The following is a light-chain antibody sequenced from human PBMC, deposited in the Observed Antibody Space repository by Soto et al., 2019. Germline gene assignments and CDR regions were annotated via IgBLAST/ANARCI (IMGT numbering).Light chain of an antibody. V-gene: IGKV1-5*01. J-gene: IGKJ1*01. Sequence: DIQMTQSPSTLSASVGDRVTITCRASQSISSWLAWYQQKPGKAPNLLIYDASSLESGLPSRLRGSESRTEFPLTIGSLQRADVASYCCKHYNSYWTLGQGTKVDIK. CDR2: DAS. CDR3: KHYNSYWT. CDR1: QSISSW.